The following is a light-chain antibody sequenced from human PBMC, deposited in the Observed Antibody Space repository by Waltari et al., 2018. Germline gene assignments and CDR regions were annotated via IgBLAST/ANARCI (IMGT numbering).Light chain of an antibody. CDR1: QSILYRSNNKNY. J-gene: IGKJ3*01. CDR2: WAS. Sequence: DIVLNQSPDSLGVSWSKKATINCTSNQSILYRSNNKNYLSWHQQKPGQPPKLLIYWASTLESGVPDRFSGSGSGTDFTLTISSLQAEDVAVYYCQQYYSFPFTFGPGTKVDIK. CDR3: QQYYSFPFT. V-gene: IGKV4-1*01.